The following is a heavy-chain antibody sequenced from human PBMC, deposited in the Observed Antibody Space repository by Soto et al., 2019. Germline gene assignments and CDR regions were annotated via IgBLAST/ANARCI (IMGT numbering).Heavy chain of an antibody. Sequence: SETLSLTCAVYGGSFSGYYWSWIRQPPGKGLEWIGEINHSGSTNYNPSLKSRVTISVDTSKNQFSLKLSSVTAADTAVYYCARPTTKDIVVVPAAGAFDIWGQGTMVTVSS. V-gene: IGHV4-34*01. D-gene: IGHD2-2*01. CDR2: INHSGST. CDR1: GGSFSGYY. J-gene: IGHJ3*02. CDR3: ARPTTKDIVVVPAAGAFDI.